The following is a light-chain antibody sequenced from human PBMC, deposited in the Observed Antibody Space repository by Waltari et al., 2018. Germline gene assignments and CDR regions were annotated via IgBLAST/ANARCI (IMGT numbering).Light chain of an antibody. J-gene: IGLJ7*01. Sequence: QSVLTQPPSVSAAPGQRVTISCSGGSSNIGNNYVSWYRQFPGTAPKLLTYETTERPSGIPGRFSGSKSGTSATLDITGLQAGDEADYYCGTWDSSLSGAVFGGGTHLTVL. CDR1: SSNIGNNY. CDR3: GTWDSSLSGAV. CDR2: ETT. V-gene: IGLV1-51*02.